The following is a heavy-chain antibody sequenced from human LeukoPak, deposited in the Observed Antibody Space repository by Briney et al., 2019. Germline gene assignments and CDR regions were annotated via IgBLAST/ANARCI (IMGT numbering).Heavy chain of an antibody. Sequence: ASVTVSCKASGGTFSSYAISWVRQAPGQGLEWMGGIIPIFGTANFAQKFQGRVTITTDEYTRTAYMAPNSLTYEQTAGYYFTKERHGGNFAAYFYYCGQGTLGTVSS. CDR3: TKERHGGNFAAYFYY. V-gene: IGHV1-69*05. CDR1: GGTFSSYA. J-gene: IGHJ4*02. CDR2: IIPIFGTA. D-gene: IGHD4-23*01.